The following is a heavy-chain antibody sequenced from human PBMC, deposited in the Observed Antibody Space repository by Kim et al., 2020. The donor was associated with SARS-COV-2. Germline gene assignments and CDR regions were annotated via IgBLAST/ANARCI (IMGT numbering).Heavy chain of an antibody. CDR3: ARDSVGALFDY. D-gene: IGHD1-26*01. CDR2: IYSGGST. Sequence: GGSLRLSCAASGFTVSSNYMSWVRQAPGKGLEWVSVIYSGGSTYYAVSVKGRFTISRDNSKNTLYLQMNSLRAEDTAVYYCARDSVGALFDYWGQGTLVTVSS. V-gene: IGHV3-53*01. J-gene: IGHJ4*02. CDR1: GFTVSSNY.